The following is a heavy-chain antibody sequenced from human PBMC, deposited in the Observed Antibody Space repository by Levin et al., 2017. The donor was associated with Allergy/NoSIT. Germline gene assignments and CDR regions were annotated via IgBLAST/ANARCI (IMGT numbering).Heavy chain of an antibody. D-gene: IGHD4-11*01. Sequence: EASVKVSCKASGYTFTSYAMNWVRQAPGQGLEWMGWINTNTGNPTYAQGFTGRFVFSLDTSVSTAYLQISSLKAEDTAVYYCARDPNFYSAEDWDWFDPWGQGTLVTVSS. J-gene: IGHJ5*02. CDR2: INTNTGNP. V-gene: IGHV7-4-1*02. CDR3: ARDPNFYSAEDWDWFDP. CDR1: GYTFTSYA.